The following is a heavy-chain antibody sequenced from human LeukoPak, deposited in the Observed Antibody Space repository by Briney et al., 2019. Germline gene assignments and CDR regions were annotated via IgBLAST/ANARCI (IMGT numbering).Heavy chain of an antibody. J-gene: IGHJ4*02. CDR1: GFTFDDYA. CDR3: AKDAQRFVPAANGPFDY. V-gene: IGHV3-9*03. Sequence: QPGGSLRLSCAASGFTFDDYAMHWVRQAPGKGLEWVSGISWNSGSIGYADSVKGRFTISRDNAKNSLYLQMNSLRAEDMALYYCAKDAQRFVPAANGPFDYWGQGTLVTVSS. CDR2: ISWNSGSI. D-gene: IGHD2-2*01.